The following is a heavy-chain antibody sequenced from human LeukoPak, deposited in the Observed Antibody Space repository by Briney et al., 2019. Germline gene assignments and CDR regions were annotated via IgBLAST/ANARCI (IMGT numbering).Heavy chain of an antibody. Sequence: GGSLRLSCAASGFTFSSYAMSWIRQAPGKGLEWVTVISGSGSSTYYADSVKGRFTISRDNSKNTLYLQMNSLRVEDTAVYYCARGAPRPFDYWGQGTLVTVSS. J-gene: IGHJ4*02. CDR2: ISGSGSST. CDR1: GFTFSSYA. D-gene: IGHD1-26*01. CDR3: ARGAPRPFDY. V-gene: IGHV3-23*01.